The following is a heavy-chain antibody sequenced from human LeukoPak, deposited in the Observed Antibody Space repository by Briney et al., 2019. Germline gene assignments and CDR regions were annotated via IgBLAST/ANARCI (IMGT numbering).Heavy chain of an antibody. D-gene: IGHD4-11*01. CDR2: IYYSGST. Sequence: SETLSLTCAVSGGSISSGGYSWSWIRQPPGKGLEWIGYIYYSGSTNYNPSLKSRVTISVDTSKNQFSLKLSSVTAADTAVYYCARVSAGLARFYSNYYFDYWGQGTLVTVSS. CDR3: ARVSAGLARFYSNYYFDY. J-gene: IGHJ4*02. V-gene: IGHV4-61*08. CDR1: GGSISSGGYS.